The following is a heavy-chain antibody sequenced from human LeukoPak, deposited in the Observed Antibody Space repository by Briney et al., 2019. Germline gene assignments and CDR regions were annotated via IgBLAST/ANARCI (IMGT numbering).Heavy chain of an antibody. D-gene: IGHD6-19*01. CDR3: ARHNAYSSGWYLDY. V-gene: IGHV5-51*01. CDR2: IYPDDSET. Sequence: GESLKISCKASGYRFTTDYIGWVRQMPGKGLEWMGIIYPDDSETNYSPSFQGQVSMSVDKSITTAYLQWSSLKASDTAMYYCARHNAYSSGWYLDYWGQGTLVTVSS. CDR1: GYRFTTDY. J-gene: IGHJ4*02.